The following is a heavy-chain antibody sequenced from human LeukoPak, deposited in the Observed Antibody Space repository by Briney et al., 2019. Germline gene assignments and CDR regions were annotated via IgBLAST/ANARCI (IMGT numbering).Heavy chain of an antibody. D-gene: IGHD1-1*01. V-gene: IGHV3-7*01. CDR2: IKQDGSQE. J-gene: IGHJ4*02. Sequence: QSGGSLRLSCAASRFTLSTYWMSWVRQAPGKGLEWVAHIKQDGSQEYYVDSVKGRFTISRDSAKNSLYLQMNSLRAEDTAVYFCASRSFQLRNAWNPERDWGQGTLVTVSS. CDR1: RFTLSTYW. CDR3: ASRSFQLRNAWNPERD.